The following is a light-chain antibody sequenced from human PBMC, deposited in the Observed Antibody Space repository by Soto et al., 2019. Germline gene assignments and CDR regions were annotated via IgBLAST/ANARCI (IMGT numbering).Light chain of an antibody. CDR2: EDN. Sequence: NFMLTQPHSVSESPGNTVTISCTRSGGSIANHYVQWYQQRPGSAPTTVIYEDNQRPSGVPDRFSGSIDSASNYASLTLSGLKTADEADSSSQSFDSTIVVFGGGTKLTVL. J-gene: IGLJ3*02. CDR1: GGSIANHY. V-gene: IGLV6-57*04. CDR3: QSFDSTIVV.